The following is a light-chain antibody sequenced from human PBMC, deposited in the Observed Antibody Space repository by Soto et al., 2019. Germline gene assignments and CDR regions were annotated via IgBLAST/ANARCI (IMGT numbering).Light chain of an antibody. CDR3: AAWDDSLNGVV. CDR2: NNN. V-gene: IGLV1-44*01. CDR1: SSNIGSTT. Sequence: QSVLTQPPSASGTPGQRVTISCSGSSSNIGSTTVHWYQQLPGTAPKLLIYNNNQRPSGVPDRFSGSKSGTSASLAISGLQSEDEAAYHCAAWDDSLNGVVFGGGTKLTVL. J-gene: IGLJ2*01.